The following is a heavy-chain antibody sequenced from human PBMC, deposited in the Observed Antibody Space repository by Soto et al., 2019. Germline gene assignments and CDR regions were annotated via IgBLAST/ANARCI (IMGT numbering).Heavy chain of an antibody. D-gene: IGHD3-9*01. J-gene: IGHJ5*02. CDR2: IYHSGST. CDR1: GGSISSSNW. V-gene: IGHV4-4*02. CDR3: ARAFSGDILTGTNWFDP. Sequence: PSETLSLTCAVSGGSISSSNWWSWVRQPPGKGLEWIGEIYHSGSTNYNPSLKSRVTISVDKSKNQFSLKLSSVTAADTAVYYCARAFSGDILTGTNWFDPWGQGTLVTVSS.